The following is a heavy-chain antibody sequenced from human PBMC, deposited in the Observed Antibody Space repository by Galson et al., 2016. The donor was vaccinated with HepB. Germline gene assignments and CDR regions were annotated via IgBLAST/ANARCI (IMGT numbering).Heavy chain of an antibody. D-gene: IGHD4-17*01. CDR1: GYTFTASF. J-gene: IGHJ4*02. Sequence: SVKVSCKASGYTFTASFMHWVRQAPGQGLEWMGWINPKSGGTKYAQKFQGRVTMTRDTSISTAYMDLSRLTFDDTAVYYCAKDRDDFGDYAFDSWGQGTLVTVPS. CDR2: INPKSGGT. CDR3: AKDRDDFGDYAFDS. V-gene: IGHV1-2*02.